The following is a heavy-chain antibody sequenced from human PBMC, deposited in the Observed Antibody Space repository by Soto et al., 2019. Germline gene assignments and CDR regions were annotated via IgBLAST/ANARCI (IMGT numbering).Heavy chain of an antibody. J-gene: IGHJ4*02. CDR2: INHSGST. D-gene: IGHD5-18*01. V-gene: IGHV4-34*01. CDR3: ARGSGRVRGYSYGYIIV. CDR1: GGSFSGYY. Sequence: KPSETLSLTCAVYGGSFSGYYWSWIRQPPGKGLEWIGEINHSGSTNYNPSLKSRVTISVDTSKNQFSLKLSSVTAADTAVYYCARGSGRVRGYSYGYIIVWGQGTLVTVSS.